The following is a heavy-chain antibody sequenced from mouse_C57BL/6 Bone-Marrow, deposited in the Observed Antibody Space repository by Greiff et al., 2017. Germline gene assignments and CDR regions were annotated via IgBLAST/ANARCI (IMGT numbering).Heavy chain of an antibody. J-gene: IGHJ2*01. CDR2: ISNGGGST. Sequence: EVQVVESGGGLVQPGGSLKLSCAASGFTFSDYYMYWVRQTPEKRLEWVAYISNGGGSTYYPDTVKGRFTISRDNAKNTLYLQMSRLKSEDTAMYYCARRNWDRNYFDYWGQGTTLTVSS. CDR1: GFTFSDYY. V-gene: IGHV5-12*01. D-gene: IGHD4-1*01. CDR3: ARRNWDRNYFDY.